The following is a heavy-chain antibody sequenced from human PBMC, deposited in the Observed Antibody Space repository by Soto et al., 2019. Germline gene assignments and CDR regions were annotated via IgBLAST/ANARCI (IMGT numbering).Heavy chain of an antibody. D-gene: IGHD3-10*01. V-gene: IGHV1-69*02. CDR3: ARDLYGSGSYYKSGFDY. CDR1: GGTFSSYT. J-gene: IGHJ4*02. Sequence: SVKVSCKASGGTFSSYTISWVRQAPGQGLEWMGRIIPILGIANYAQKFQGRVTITADKSTSTAYMELSSLRSEDTAVYYCARDLYGSGSYYKSGFDYWGQGTLVTVSS. CDR2: IIPILGIA.